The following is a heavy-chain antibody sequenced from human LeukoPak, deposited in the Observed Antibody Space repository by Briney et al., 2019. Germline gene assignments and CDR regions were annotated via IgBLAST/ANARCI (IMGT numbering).Heavy chain of an antibody. CDR1: GFTFSSYW. V-gene: IGHV3-7*01. J-gene: IGHJ4*02. CDR3: ASPRRGYSGYDPFDY. D-gene: IGHD5-12*01. Sequence: GGSLRLSCAASGFTFSSYWMSWVRQAPGKGLEWVANIKQDGSEKYYVDSVKGRFTISRDNAKNSLYLQMNSLRAEDTAVYYCASPRRGYSGYDPFDYWGQGTLVTVSS. CDR2: IKQDGSEK.